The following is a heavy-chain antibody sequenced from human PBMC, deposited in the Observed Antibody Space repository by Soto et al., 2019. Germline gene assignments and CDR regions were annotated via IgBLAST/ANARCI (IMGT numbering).Heavy chain of an antibody. CDR1: GFTFSSYG. V-gene: IGHV3-30*18. CDR3: ANSDY. J-gene: IGHJ4*02. Sequence: QVQLVESGGGVVQPGRSLRLSCAASGFTFSSYGMHWVRQAPGKGLEWVAVISYDGSNKYYADSVKGRFTISRDNSKNTLYLQMNSLRAEDTAVYYWANSDYWGQGTLVTVSS. CDR2: ISYDGSNK.